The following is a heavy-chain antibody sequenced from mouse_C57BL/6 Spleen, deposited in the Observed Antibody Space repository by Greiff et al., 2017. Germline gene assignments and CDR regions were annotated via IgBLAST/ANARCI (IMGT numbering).Heavy chain of an antibody. D-gene: IGHD1-1*01. CDR1: GFTFSSYA. V-gene: IGHV5-9-1*02. Sequence: DVQLVESGAGLVKPGGSLKLSCAASGFTFSSYAMSWVRQTPEQRLEWVAYISSGGDYIYYAATVQGRFTISRDNARNTLYLQMSSLKSEDTAMYYCTRDQGYGSAFADWGQGTLVTVSA. J-gene: IGHJ3*01. CDR3: TRDQGYGSAFAD. CDR2: ISSGGDYI.